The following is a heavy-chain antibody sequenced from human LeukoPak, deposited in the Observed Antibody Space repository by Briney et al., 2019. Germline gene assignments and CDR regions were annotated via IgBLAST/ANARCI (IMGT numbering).Heavy chain of an antibody. V-gene: IGHV3-30-3*01. CDR3: ARDEDSSGYCDY. J-gene: IGHJ4*02. D-gene: IGHD3-22*01. Sequence: PGGSLRLSCAASGFTFSSYAMHWVRQAPGKGLEWVAVISYDGSNKYYADSVKGRFTISRDNAKNSLYLQMNSLRAEDTAVYYCARDEDSSGYCDYWGQGTLVTVSS. CDR1: GFTFSSYA. CDR2: ISYDGSNK.